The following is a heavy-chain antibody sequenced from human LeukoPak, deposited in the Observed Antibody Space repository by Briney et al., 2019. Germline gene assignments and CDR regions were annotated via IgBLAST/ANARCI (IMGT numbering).Heavy chain of an antibody. V-gene: IGHV3-74*01. J-gene: IGHJ4*02. CDR1: GFTFSSHW. CDR3: AREVGDYYDSSGSFGY. D-gene: IGHD3-22*01. Sequence: GGSLRLSCAASGFTFSSHWMHWVRQGPGKGLVWVSRINSDGSRTIYADSVKGRFTISRDSAKNALYLQMNSLRAEDTAVYYCAREVGDYYDSSGSFGYWGQGTLVTVSS. CDR2: INSDGSRT.